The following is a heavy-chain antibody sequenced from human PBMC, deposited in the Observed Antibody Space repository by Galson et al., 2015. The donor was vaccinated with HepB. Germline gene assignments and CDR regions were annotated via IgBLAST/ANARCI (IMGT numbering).Heavy chain of an antibody. Sequence: SLRLSCAASGFTFSSYSMNWVRQAPGKGLEWVSSISSSSSYINYADSVKGRFTISRDNAKNSLYLQMNSLRAEDTAVYYCARGDRWGQGTLVTVSS. CDR3: ARGDR. J-gene: IGHJ4*02. CDR2: ISSSSSYI. CDR1: GFTFSSYS. V-gene: IGHV3-21*01.